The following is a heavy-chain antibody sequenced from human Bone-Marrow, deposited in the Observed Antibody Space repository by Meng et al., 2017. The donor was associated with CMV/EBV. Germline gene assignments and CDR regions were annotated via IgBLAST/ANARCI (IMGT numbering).Heavy chain of an antibody. D-gene: IGHD4-11*01. CDR2: INWNGGST. V-gene: IGHV3-20*04. CDR1: GFTFDDYG. J-gene: IGHJ6*02. CDR3: ARDQGFETTVTNARYGMDV. Sequence: GGSLRLSCAASGFTFDDYGMSWVRQAPGKGLEWVSGINWNGGSTGYADSVKGRFTISRDNSKNTLYLQMNSLRPEDTAVYYCARDQGFETTVTNARYGMDVWGQGTTVTVSS.